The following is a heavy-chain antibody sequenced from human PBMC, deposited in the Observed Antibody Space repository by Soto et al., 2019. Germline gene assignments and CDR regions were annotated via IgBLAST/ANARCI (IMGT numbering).Heavy chain of an antibody. V-gene: IGHV4-4*07. Sequence: SETLSLTCTVSGASITGSFFWSWIRQPAGKGLEWIGRFSLSGTTNYNPPLRSRVTMSADVSKNQFSLRLTSVTAADTALYYCARGMTPPGAPAWYYFDSWGQGTLVTVSS. D-gene: IGHD2-8*02. CDR1: GASITGSFF. CDR3: ARGMTPPGAPAWYYFDS. J-gene: IGHJ4*02. CDR2: FSLSGTT.